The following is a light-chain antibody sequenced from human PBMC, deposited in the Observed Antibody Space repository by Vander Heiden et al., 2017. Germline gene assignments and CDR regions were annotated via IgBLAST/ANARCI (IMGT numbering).Light chain of an antibody. CDR2: QDT. V-gene: IGLV3-1*01. Sequence: SFELAQTPSVSVSPGQTASITCSGYELGDKYACWYQQKPGQSPVLVIYQDTKRPSGIPERISGSNSGNTATLTISGTEAMDEADYFCQAWDNNTVIFGGGTKLSVL. J-gene: IGLJ2*01. CDR1: ELGDKY. CDR3: QAWDNNTVI.